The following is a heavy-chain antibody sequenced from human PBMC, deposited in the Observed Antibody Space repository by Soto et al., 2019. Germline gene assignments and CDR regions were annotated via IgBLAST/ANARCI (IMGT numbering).Heavy chain of an antibody. V-gene: IGHV3-23*01. CDR2: INNSGGGT. J-gene: IGHJ4*02. Sequence: EVQLLESGGGLVQPGGSLRLSCAASGFHFSTYAMSWVRQAPGTGLEWVSTINNSGGGTYSPDSRTGRFTISSDNSTNTVYLQISSLSAEDTAILGWAKDLNTTIFDFDYWGQGALGTVAA. D-gene: IGHD2-2*01. CDR1: GFHFSTYA. CDR3: AKDLNTTIFDFDY.